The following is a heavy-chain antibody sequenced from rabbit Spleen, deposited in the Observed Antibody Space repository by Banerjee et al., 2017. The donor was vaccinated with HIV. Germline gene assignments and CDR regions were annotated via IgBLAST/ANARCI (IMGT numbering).Heavy chain of an antibody. J-gene: IGHJ4*01. V-gene: IGHV1S45*01. CDR3: ARDITMAGTL. Sequence: QEQLVESGGDLVKPGASLTLTCTASGFSFSGSSYMCWVRQAPGKGLEWIGCIYTGNGKTYYASWAKGRLTISKSSSTTVTLHVTSLTAADTATYFCARDITMAGTLWGQGTLVTVS. D-gene: IGHD4-1*01. CDR1: GFSFSGSSY. CDR2: IYTGNGKT.